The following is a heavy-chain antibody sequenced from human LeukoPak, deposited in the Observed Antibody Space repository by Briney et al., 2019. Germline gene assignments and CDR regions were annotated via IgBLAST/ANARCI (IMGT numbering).Heavy chain of an antibody. V-gene: IGHV3-13*01. D-gene: IGHD4-11*01. CDR2: IGTAGDT. J-gene: IGHJ4*02. CDR1: GFTFSSYD. CDR3: ARSDDYSNYYFDY. Sequence: GGSLRLSCAASGFTFSSYDMHWVRQATGKGLEWVSAIGTAGDTYYPGSVKGRFTISRDNSKNTLYLQMNSLRAEDTAVYYCARSDDYSNYYFDYWGQGTLVTVSS.